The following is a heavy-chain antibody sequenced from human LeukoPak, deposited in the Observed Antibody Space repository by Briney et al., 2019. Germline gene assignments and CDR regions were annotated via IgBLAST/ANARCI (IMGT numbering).Heavy chain of an antibody. J-gene: IGHJ4*02. D-gene: IGHD6-6*01. CDR1: GYTFTSYY. V-gene: IGHV1-46*01. CDR3: ARESSSSGFDY. Sequence: GASVKVSCKASGYTFTSYYMHWVRQAPGQGLEWMGIINPSGGSTSYAQKFQGRVTMTRDTSISTAYMELSRLRSDDTAVYYCARESSSSGFDYWGQGTLVTVSS. CDR2: INPSGGST.